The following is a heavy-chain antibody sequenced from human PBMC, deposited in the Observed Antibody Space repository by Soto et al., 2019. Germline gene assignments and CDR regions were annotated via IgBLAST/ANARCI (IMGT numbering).Heavy chain of an antibody. CDR3: ARARPDYSNPLDY. J-gene: IGHJ4*02. CDR2: ISYDGSNK. D-gene: IGHD4-4*01. CDR1: RFTFSSYA. Sequence: QVQLVESGGGVVQPGRSLRLSCAASRFTFSSYAMHWVRQAPGKGLEWVAVISYDGSNKYYADSVKGRFTISRDNSKNTLYLQMNSLRADDTAVYYCARARPDYSNPLDYWGQGTLVTVSS. V-gene: IGHV3-30-3*01.